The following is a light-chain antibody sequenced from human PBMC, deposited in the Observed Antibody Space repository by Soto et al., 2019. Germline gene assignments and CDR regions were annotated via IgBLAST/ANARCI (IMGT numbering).Light chain of an antibody. CDR2: AAS. J-gene: IGKJ4*01. Sequence: AIQLTQSPSSLSASLGARVTITSLASQGIRNDLGWYQQKPGKAPKLLIYAASSLQSGVPSRFSGSASGTDFTLTISRLEPEDFAVYYCQQYGSSPHTFGGGTKVDIK. V-gene: IGKV1-6*01. CDR1: QGIRND. CDR3: QQYGSSPHT.